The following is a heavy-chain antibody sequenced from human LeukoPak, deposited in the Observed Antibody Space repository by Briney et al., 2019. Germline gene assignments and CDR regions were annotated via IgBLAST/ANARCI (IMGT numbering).Heavy chain of an antibody. CDR2: FDPEDGET. J-gene: IGHJ4*02. CDR1: GYTLTQLS. Sequence: ASVRVSCKFSGYTLTQLSMHWVRQAPGKGLEWMGGFDPEDGETIYAQEFQGRVTMTEDTSTDTAYMELSSLRSDDTAVYYCATDSGTYFLFWGQGTLVTVSS. CDR3: ATDSGTYFLF. V-gene: IGHV1-24*01. D-gene: IGHD1-26*01.